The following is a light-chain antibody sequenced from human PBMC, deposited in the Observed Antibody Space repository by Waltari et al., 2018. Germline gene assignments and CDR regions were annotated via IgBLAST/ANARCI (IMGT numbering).Light chain of an antibody. CDR2: DVG. CDR1: SSDVGGYNY. J-gene: IGLJ3*02. CDR3: SSYTSSSTLVV. Sequence: QSALTQPASVSGSPGQSITISCTGTSSDVGGYNYVCWYQQHPGKAPKLMIYDVGNRPSGVSNRFSGSKSGNAASLTISGLQAEDEADYYCSSYTSSSTLVVFGGGTKLTVL. V-gene: IGLV2-14*03.